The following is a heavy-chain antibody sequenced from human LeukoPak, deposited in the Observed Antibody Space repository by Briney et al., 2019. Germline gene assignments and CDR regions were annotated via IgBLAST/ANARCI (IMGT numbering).Heavy chain of an antibody. Sequence: ASVKVSCKASGYTFTGYYVHWVRQAPGQGLEWMGWMNPKSGGTNYAQKFEARVTMNRDTSISTAYMELSRLRFDDTAVYYCARSPDILAGEKFDYWGQGTLVTVSS. D-gene: IGHD3-9*01. J-gene: IGHJ4*02. V-gene: IGHV1-2*02. CDR2: MNPKSGGT. CDR3: ARSPDILAGEKFDY. CDR1: GYTFTGYY.